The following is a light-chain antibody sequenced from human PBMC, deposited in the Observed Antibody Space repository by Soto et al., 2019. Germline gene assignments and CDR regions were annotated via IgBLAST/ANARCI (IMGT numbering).Light chain of an antibody. CDR1: SSDVVTYKY. Sequence: QSALTQPASVSGSPGQSIAISCTGTSSDVVTYKYVSWYKQHPGKAPKLRVYEVSIRPSGVYDRFSGSKSDNTASLTISGLRPEDEGYYYCCSYAGSTTRVVFGGGTKLTVL. V-gene: IGLV2-14*01. CDR3: CSYAGSTTRVV. J-gene: IGLJ2*01. CDR2: EVS.